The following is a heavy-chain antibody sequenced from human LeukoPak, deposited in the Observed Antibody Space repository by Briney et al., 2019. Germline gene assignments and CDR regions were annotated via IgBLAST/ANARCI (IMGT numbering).Heavy chain of an antibody. CDR1: GFTFSIYS. CDR2: IKPKTDGETT. Sequence: GRSLRLSCAASGFTFSIYSMHWVRQAPGKGLEWVGRIKPKTDGETTEYAAPVKGRFSISRDDSKNMLYLQMNSLKTEDTAVYYCITPLPYSAQGGQGTLVTVSS. J-gene: IGHJ4*02. CDR3: ITPLPYSAQ. V-gene: IGHV3-15*07. D-gene: IGHD2-21*01.